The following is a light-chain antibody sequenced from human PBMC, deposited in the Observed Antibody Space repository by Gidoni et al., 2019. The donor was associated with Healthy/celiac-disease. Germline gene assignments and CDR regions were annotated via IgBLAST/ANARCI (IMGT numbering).Light chain of an antibody. CDR3: QQYGSSPPLT. CDR1: QSVSSSY. CDR2: GAS. J-gene: IGKJ4*01. V-gene: IGKV3-20*01. Sequence: EIVLTQSPGTLSLSPGERATLSCSASQSVSSSYLAWYQQKPGQAPRPLIYGASSRAPGIPDRFSGSGSGTDFTLTISRLEPEDFAVYYCQQYGSSPPLTFGGGTKVEIK.